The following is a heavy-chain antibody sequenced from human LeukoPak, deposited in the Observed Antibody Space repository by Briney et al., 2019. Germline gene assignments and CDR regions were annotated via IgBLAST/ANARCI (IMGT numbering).Heavy chain of an antibody. J-gene: IGHJ1*01. CDR2: ISGSGGST. V-gene: IGHV3-23*01. Sequence: GGSLRLSCAASGFTFSSYAMSWVRQAPGKRLEWVSAISGSGGSTYYADSVKGRFTISRDNSKNTLYLQMNSLRAEDTAVYYCAKDPAPAGTEGGGGYFQHWGQGTLVTVSS. D-gene: IGHD1-1*01. CDR3: AKDPAPAGTEGGGGYFQH. CDR1: GFTFSSYA.